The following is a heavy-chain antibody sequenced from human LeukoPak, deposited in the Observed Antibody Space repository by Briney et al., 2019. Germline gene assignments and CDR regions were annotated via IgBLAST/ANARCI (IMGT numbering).Heavy chain of an antibody. J-gene: IGHJ6*02. CDR3: ARDKVVAATHSNHYYYYYGMDV. CDR1: GGSISSYY. CDR2: IYYSGST. D-gene: IGHD2-15*01. Sequence: SGPGLVKPSETLSLTCTVSGGSISSYYWSWIRQPPGKGLRWIGYIYYSGSTNYNPSLKSRVTISVDTSKNQFSLKLSSVTAADTAVYYCARDKVVAATHSNHYYYYYGMDVWGQGTTVTVCS. V-gene: IGHV4-59*01.